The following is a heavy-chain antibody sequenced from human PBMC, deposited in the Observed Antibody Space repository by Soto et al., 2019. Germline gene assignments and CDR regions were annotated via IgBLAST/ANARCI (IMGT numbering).Heavy chain of an antibody. CDR1: GFTVSNNY. V-gene: IGHV3-66*01. J-gene: IGHJ4*02. CDR2: IYSGGST. CDR3: GGYSHKGD. D-gene: IGHD1-26*01. Sequence: LVESGGGLVQPGGSLRLSCAASGFTVSNNYMSWVRQAPGQGLEWVSLIYSGGSTHYADSVKGRFTISRDNSKNTLYLQMSSLGAEDTAGYYCGGYSHKGDWGQGTLVTVSS.